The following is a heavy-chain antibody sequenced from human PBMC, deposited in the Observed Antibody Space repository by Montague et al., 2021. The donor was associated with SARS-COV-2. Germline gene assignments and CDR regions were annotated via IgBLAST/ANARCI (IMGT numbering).Heavy chain of an antibody. CDR3: ARDQNYGMDV. CDR2: IHGRGDGT. J-gene: IGHJ6*02. Sequence: SLRLSCAASGFTFSTYGMYWVRQPPGKGLEWVSEIHGRGDGTYYADPVKGRFTISRDNSKNTLYLQMNSLRGEDTAVYYCARDQNYGMDVWGQGTTVIVSS. V-gene: IGHV3-23*01. CDR1: GFTFSTYG.